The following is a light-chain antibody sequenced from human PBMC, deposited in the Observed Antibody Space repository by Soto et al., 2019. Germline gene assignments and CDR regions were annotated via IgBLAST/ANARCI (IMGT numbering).Light chain of an antibody. V-gene: IGLV1-44*01. CDR2: NTN. Sequence: QSVLTQPPSASGTPGQRVTISCSGSSSNIGSKPVNWYQQLPGAAPKLLIHNTNQRPSGVPDRFSGSKSGTSASLAISGLQSDDEALYYCAAWDDSLNGLVFGGGTKLTVL. J-gene: IGLJ2*01. CDR3: AAWDDSLNGLV. CDR1: SSNIGSKP.